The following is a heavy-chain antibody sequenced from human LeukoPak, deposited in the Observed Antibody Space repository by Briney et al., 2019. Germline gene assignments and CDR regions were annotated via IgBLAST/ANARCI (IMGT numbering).Heavy chain of an antibody. Sequence: GGSLRLSCAASGFTFSSYSMNWVRQAPGKGLEWVSSISSSSSYIYYADSVKGRFTISRDNAKNSLYLQMNSLRAKDTAVYYCARATDSSSWYGAFDIWGQGSMVTVSS. CDR2: ISSSSSYI. D-gene: IGHD6-13*01. CDR1: GFTFSSYS. CDR3: ARATDSSSWYGAFDI. V-gene: IGHV3-21*01. J-gene: IGHJ3*02.